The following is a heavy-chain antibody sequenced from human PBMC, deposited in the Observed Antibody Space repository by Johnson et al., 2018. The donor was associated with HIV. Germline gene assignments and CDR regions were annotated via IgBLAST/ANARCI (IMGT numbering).Heavy chain of an antibody. CDR2: IYGGGSGGST. CDR1: GFTVSSNY. V-gene: IGHV3-53*01. D-gene: IGHD6-6*01. J-gene: IGHJ3*02. Sequence: VQLVESGGGLIQPGGSLRLSCAASGFTVSSNYMSWVRQAPGKGLEWVSVIYGGGSGGSTYYADSVKGRFTISRDNSKNTLYLQMNSLRAEDTAVYYCATAARLFDAFDIWGQGTMVTVSS. CDR3: ATAARLFDAFDI.